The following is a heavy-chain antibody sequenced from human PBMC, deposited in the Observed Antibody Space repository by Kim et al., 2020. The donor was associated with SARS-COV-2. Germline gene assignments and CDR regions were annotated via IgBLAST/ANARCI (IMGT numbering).Heavy chain of an antibody. CDR2: IYYSGST. J-gene: IGHJ5*02. D-gene: IGHD3-22*01. V-gene: IGHV4-39*01. Sequence: SETLSLTCTVSGGSISSSSYYWGWIRQPPGKGLEWIGSIYYSGSTYYNPSLKSRVTISVDTSKNQFSLKLSSVTAADTAVYYCARRGGYYYDSSGINWFDPWGQGTLVTVSS. CDR3: ARRGGYYYDSSGINWFDP. CDR1: GGSISSSSYY.